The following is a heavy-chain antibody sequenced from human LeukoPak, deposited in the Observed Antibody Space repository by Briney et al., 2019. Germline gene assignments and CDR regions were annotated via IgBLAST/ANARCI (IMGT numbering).Heavy chain of an antibody. D-gene: IGHD3-22*01. CDR1: SDSISNSAYH. Sequence: PSETLSLTCTVSSDSISNSAYHWGWIRQPPGRGLEWIGTIYYNRGTYYNPSLKSRVTISVDTSKNQFSLKLSSVTAADTAMYYCARDVPYYYDSSCYRYWGQGTLVTVSS. CDR3: ARDVPYYYDSSCYRY. V-gene: IGHV4-39*02. J-gene: IGHJ4*02. CDR2: IYYNRGT.